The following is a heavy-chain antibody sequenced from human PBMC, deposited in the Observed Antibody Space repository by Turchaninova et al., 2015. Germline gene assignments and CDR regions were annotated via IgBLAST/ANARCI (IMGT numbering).Heavy chain of an antibody. CDR1: GYTFRRYG. CDR3: ARDRSPGVFDWLS. J-gene: IGHJ5*02. CDR2: IWYDESNK. Sequence: QVQLVESGGGVVRAGGSLRLACVRLGYTFRRYGMYWVRQAPGKGLGWLAVIWYDESNKYYADSVKGRFTISRDNSKNTLHLQMNSLRAEDTAVYYCARDRSPGVFDWLSWGQGTLVTVSS. V-gene: IGHV3-33*07. D-gene: IGHD3-9*01.